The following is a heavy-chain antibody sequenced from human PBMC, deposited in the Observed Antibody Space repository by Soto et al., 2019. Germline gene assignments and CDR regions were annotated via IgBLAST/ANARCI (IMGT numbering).Heavy chain of an antibody. J-gene: IGHJ5*02. Sequence: PSETLSLTCAVYGGSFSGYYWSWIRQPPGKGLEWIGEINHSGSTNYNPSLKSRVTISVDTSKNQFSLKLSSVTAADTAVYYCARVVYGDYFFVPTNWFDPWGQGTLVTVSS. CDR3: ARVVYGDYFFVPTNWFDP. V-gene: IGHV4-34*01. CDR1: GGSFSGYY. CDR2: INHSGST. D-gene: IGHD4-17*01.